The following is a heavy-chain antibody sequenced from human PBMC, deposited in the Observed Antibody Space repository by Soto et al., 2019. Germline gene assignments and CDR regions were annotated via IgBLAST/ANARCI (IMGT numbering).Heavy chain of an antibody. V-gene: IGHV3-30-3*01. Sequence: GGSLRLSCAASGFAFSSYAMHWVRQAPGKGLEWVAFISYVETNEYYADSVKGRFTISRDNSKNTVYVQMNGLRTEDTAVYYCARAPLADFHYLDYWGQGTLVTVSS. D-gene: IGHD2-21*02. CDR2: ISYVETNE. CDR1: GFAFSSYA. J-gene: IGHJ4*02. CDR3: ARAPLADFHYLDY.